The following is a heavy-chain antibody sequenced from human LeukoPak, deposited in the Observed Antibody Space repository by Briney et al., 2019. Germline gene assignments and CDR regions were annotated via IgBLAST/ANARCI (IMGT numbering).Heavy chain of an antibody. CDR2: IYYSGST. CDR1: GGSISSSSYY. J-gene: IGHJ6*02. CDR3: ARGLGYCSSISCYIYYYYGMDV. V-gene: IGHV4-39*01. Sequence: SETLSLTCTVSGGSISSSSYYWGWIRQPPGKGLEWIGSIYYSGSTYYNPSLKSRVTISVDTSKNQFSLKLSSVTAADTAVYYCARGLGYCSSISCYIYYYYGMDVWGQGTTVTVSS. D-gene: IGHD2-2*01.